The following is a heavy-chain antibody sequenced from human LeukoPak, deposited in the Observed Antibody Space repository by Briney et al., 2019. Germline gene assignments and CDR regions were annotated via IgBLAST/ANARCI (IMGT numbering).Heavy chain of an antibody. J-gene: IGHJ1*01. Sequence: PGGSLRLSCAASGFTFSSYAMGWVRQAPGKGLEWVSAISGSGGSTYYADSVKGRFTISRDNSKNTLYLQMNSLRAEDTAVYYCAKTGYSSGWWGDFQHWGQGTLVTVSS. CDR2: ISGSGGST. D-gene: IGHD6-19*01. CDR1: GFTFSSYA. V-gene: IGHV3-23*01. CDR3: AKTGYSSGWWGDFQH.